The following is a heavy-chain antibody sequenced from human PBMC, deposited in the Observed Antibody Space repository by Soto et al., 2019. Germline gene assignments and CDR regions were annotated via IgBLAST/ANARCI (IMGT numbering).Heavy chain of an antibody. J-gene: IGHJ4*02. CDR3: ARGGYYYDSSGYYYEPVDY. CDR1: GGSFSGYY. V-gene: IGHV4-34*01. Sequence: SETLSLTCAVYGGSFSGYYWSWIRQPPGKGLEWIGEINHSGSTNYNPSLKSRVTISVDTSKNQFSLKLSSVTAADTAVYYCARGGYYYDSSGYYYEPVDYWGQGTLVTVSS. D-gene: IGHD3-22*01. CDR2: INHSGST.